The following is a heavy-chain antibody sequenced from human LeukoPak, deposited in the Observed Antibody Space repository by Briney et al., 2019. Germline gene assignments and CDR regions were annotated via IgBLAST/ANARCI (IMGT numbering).Heavy chain of an antibody. J-gene: IGHJ4*02. CDR3: ARLKGSSWDFDY. CDR1: GFTFSSYS. V-gene: IGHV3-21*01. Sequence: PGGSLRLSCAASGFTFSSYSMNWVRQAPGKGLEWVSSISSSSSYIYYADSVKGRFTISRDNAKNSLYLQMNSLRAEDTAVYYCARLKGSSWDFDYWGQGTLVTVSS. CDR2: ISSSSSYI. D-gene: IGHD6-13*01.